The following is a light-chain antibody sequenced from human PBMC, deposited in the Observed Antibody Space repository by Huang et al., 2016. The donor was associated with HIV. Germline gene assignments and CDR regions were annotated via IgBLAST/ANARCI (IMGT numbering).Light chain of an antibody. V-gene: IGKV1-5*03. CDR2: KAS. CDR3: HHYNSYSG. CDR1: QSIGTW. J-gene: IGKJ1*01. Sequence: DIQMTQSPSTLSASVGDRVTIACRASQSIGTWLAWYQQRPGKAPKVLIYKASTLESRVTSRFRGSGSGTEFTLTISSLQPDDFATYYCHHYNSYSGFGQGTKVEIK.